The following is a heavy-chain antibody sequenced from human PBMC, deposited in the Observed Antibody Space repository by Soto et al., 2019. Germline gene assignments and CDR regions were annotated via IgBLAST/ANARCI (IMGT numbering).Heavy chain of an antibody. J-gene: IGHJ4*02. Sequence: EVQLLESGGGLVQPGGSLRLSCAASGFTFSSYAMSWVRQAPGKGLEWFSAISGSGGSTYYADSVKGRFTISRNNSKNTLYSQTNVLRAEDTAVYYCANQIIGVLEGGGGYWGQGTLVTVSS. D-gene: IGHD2-15*01. CDR2: ISGSGGST. V-gene: IGHV3-23*01. CDR3: ANQIIGVLEGGGGY. CDR1: GFTFSSYA.